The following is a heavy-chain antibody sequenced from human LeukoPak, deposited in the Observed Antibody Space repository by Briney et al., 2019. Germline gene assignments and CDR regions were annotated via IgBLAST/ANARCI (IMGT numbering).Heavy chain of an antibody. V-gene: IGHV3-66*02. CDR3: ARAFYYYDSSGYLPDY. D-gene: IGHD3-22*01. J-gene: IGHJ4*02. CDR1: GFTFSSYW. Sequence: GGSLRLSCAASGFTFSSYWMHWVRQAPGKGLEWVSVIYSGGSTYYADSVKGRFTISRDNSKNTLYLQMNSLRAEDTAVYYCARAFYYYDSSGYLPDYWGQGTLVTVSS. CDR2: IYSGGST.